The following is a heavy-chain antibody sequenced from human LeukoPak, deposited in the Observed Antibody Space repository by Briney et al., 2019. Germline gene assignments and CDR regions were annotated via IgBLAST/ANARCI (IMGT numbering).Heavy chain of an antibody. CDR3: ARVGEPYSYYYYMDV. J-gene: IGHJ6*03. D-gene: IGHD1-26*01. CDR2: IYYSGST. V-gene: IGHV4-59*01. Sequence: SETLSLTCTVSGDSISSYYWSWIRQPPGKGLEWIGYIYYSGSTNYNPSLKSRVTISVDTSKNQFSLKLSSVTAADTAVYYCARVGEPYSYYYYMDVWAKGTTVTISS. CDR1: GDSISSYY.